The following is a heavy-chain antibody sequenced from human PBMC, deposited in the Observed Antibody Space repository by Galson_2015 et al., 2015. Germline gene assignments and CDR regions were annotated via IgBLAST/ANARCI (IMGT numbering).Heavy chain of an antibody. V-gene: IGHV3-30-3*01. CDR2: ISYDGSNK. CDR1: GFTFSSYA. Sequence: SLRLSCAASGFTFSSYAMHWVRQAPGKGLEWVAVISYDGSNKYYADSVKGRFTISRDNSKNTLYLQMNSLRAEDTAVYYCARDGGGYDYGSASPRYGMDVWGQGTTVTVS. CDR3: ARDGGGYDYGSASPRYGMDV. J-gene: IGHJ6*02. D-gene: IGHD3-10*01.